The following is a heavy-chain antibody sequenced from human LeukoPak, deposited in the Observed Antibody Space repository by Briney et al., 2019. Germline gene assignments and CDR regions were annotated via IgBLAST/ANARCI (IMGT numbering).Heavy chain of an antibody. CDR2: IYPRDGST. J-gene: IGHJ4*02. CDR3: ARDQEGFDY. V-gene: IGHV1-46*01. Sequence: ASVKVSCKASGYTFTGYHMHWVRQAPGQGLEWMGMIYPRDGSTSYAQKFQGRVTVTRDTSTSTVHMELSGLRSEDTAVYYCARDQEGFDYWGQGTLVTVSS. CDR1: GYTFTGYH.